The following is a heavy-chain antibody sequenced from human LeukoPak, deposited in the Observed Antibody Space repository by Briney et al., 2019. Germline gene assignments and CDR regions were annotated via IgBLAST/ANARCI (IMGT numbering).Heavy chain of an antibody. D-gene: IGHD1-14*01. Sequence: ASVKVSCKVSGYTLTELSMHWVRQAPGQGLEWMGWISAYNGNTNYAQKLQGRVTMTTDTSTSTAYMELRSLRSDDTAVYYCARAPKPPSNWFDPWGQGTLVTVSS. J-gene: IGHJ5*02. CDR3: ARAPKPPSNWFDP. V-gene: IGHV1-18*01. CDR2: ISAYNGNT. CDR1: GYTLTELS.